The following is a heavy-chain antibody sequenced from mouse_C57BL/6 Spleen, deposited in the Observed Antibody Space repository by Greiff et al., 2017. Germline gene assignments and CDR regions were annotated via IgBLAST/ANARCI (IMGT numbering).Heavy chain of an antibody. Sequence: VKLQESGPELVKPGASVKISCKASGYAFSSSWMNWVKQRPGKGLEWIGRIYPGDGDTNYNGKFKGKATLTADKSSSTAYMQLSSLTSEDSAVYFCARNWDGYWYFDVWGTGTTVTVSS. CDR2: IYPGDGDT. CDR3: ARNWDGYWYFDV. V-gene: IGHV1-82*01. D-gene: IGHD4-1*01. CDR1: GYAFSSSW. J-gene: IGHJ1*03.